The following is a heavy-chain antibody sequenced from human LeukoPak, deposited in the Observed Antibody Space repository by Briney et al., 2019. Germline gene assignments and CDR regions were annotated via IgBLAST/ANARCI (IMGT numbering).Heavy chain of an antibody. CDR1: RFTYSTYS. D-gene: IGHD5-24*01. V-gene: IGHV3-21*01. CDR2: ITRSSDYM. Sequence: GGSQRLFCAGSRFTYSTYSKNWVRQAPGQELEWVSSITRSSDYMFHADSVKGRFTISRDNAKNSLYLQMNSLRAEDTAVYYCAREMSTIQDLDYWGQGTLVTVSS. CDR3: AREMSTIQDLDY. J-gene: IGHJ4*02.